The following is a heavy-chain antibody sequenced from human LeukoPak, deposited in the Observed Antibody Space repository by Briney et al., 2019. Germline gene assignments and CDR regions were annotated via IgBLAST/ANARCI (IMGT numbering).Heavy chain of an antibody. J-gene: IGHJ3*02. V-gene: IGHV3-48*04. CDR2: ISSSSTI. CDR3: AGDGWGYCSSTSCRGDAFDI. Sequence: GGSLRLSCAASGFTFSSYSMNWVRQAPGKGLEWVSYISSSSTIYYADSVKGRFTISRDNAKNSLYLQMNSLRAEDTAVYYCAGDGWGYCSSTSCRGDAFDIWGQGTMVTVSS. CDR1: GFTFSSYS. D-gene: IGHD2-2*01.